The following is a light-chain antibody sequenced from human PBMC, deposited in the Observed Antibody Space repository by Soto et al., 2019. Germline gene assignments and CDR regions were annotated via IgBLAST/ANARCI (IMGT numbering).Light chain of an antibody. CDR1: QSVSSN. V-gene: IGKV3-15*01. CDR2: GAS. CDR3: QQYNNWPPTWT. Sequence: EIVMTQSPATLSVSPGERATLSCRASQSVSSNLAWYQQKPGQAPRLLIYGASTRATGIPARFSGSGSGTAFTLTISSLQSEDFAVYYCQQYNNWPPTWTFGQGDQGGYQT. J-gene: IGKJ1*01.